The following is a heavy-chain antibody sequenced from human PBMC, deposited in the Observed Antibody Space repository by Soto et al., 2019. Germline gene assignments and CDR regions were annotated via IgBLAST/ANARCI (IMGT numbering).Heavy chain of an antibody. J-gene: IGHJ5*02. D-gene: IGHD3-22*01. CDR2: ISGSGGST. CDR3: AKDLGYDSSVGWFDP. V-gene: IGHV3-23*01. CDR1: GFTFSSYA. Sequence: LRLSCAASGFTFSSYAMSWVRQAPGKGLEWVSAISGSGGSTYYADSVKGRFTISRDNSKNTLYLQMNSLRAEDTAVYYCAKDLGYDSSVGWFDPWGQGTLVTVSS.